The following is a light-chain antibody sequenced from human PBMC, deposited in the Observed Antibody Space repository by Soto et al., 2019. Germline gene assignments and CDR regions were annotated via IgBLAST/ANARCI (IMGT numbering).Light chain of an antibody. CDR1: QSVSSSY. CDR3: QQYDTWT. Sequence: EIVLTQSPGTLSLSPGERATLSCRASQSVSSSYLAWYQQKTGQAPRLLIYGASSRATGIPDRFSGSGSGTDFTLTISRLEPEDFAVYYCQQYDTWTFGQGTKVEIK. V-gene: IGKV3-20*01. CDR2: GAS. J-gene: IGKJ1*01.